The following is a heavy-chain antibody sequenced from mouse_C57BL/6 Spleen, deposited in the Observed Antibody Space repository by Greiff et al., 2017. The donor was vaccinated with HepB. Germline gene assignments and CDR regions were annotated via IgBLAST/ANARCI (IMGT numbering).Heavy chain of an antibody. CDR1: GFTFSSYA. D-gene: IGHD2-13*01. CDR3: ARGLRYFDV. CDR2: ISDGGSYT. Sequence: EVQGVESGGGLVKPGGSLKLSCAASGFTFSSYAMSWVRQTPEKRLEWVATISDGGSYTYYPDNVKGRFTISRDNAKNNLYLQMSHLKSEDTAMYYCARGLRYFDVWGTGTTVTVSS. V-gene: IGHV5-4*01. J-gene: IGHJ1*03.